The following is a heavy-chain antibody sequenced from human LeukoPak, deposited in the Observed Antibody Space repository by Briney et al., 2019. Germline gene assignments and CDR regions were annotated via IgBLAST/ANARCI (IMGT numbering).Heavy chain of an antibody. CDR3: ARRAGAYSHPYDY. D-gene: IGHD4/OR15-4a*01. Sequence: QSGGSLRLSCAASGFTFSSYSMNWIRQAPGKALEWVSYVSSGSSTIYYADSVKGRFTVSRDNGKRSLYLHMNSLRAEDTAMYYCARRAGAYSHPYDYWGQGTLVTVSS. CDR1: GFTFSSYS. CDR2: VSSGSSTI. V-gene: IGHV3-48*04. J-gene: IGHJ4*02.